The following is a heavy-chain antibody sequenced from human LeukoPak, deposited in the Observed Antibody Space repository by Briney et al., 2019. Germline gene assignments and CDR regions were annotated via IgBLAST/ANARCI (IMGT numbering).Heavy chain of an antibody. Sequence: SETLSLTCTVSGYSISSGYYWGWIRQPPGKGLEWIGSIYHSGSTYYNPSLKSRVTISVDTSKNQFSLKLSSVTAADTAVYYCARQWYYDSSGGGRGAFDIWGQGTMVTVSS. D-gene: IGHD3-22*01. V-gene: IGHV4-38-2*02. J-gene: IGHJ3*02. CDR1: GYSISSGYY. CDR2: IYHSGST. CDR3: ARQWYYDSSGGGRGAFDI.